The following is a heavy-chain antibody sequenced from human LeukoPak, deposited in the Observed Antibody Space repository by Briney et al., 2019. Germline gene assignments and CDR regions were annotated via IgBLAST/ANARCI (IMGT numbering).Heavy chain of an antibody. CDR1: GFTFSDYY. CDR2: VIHSGGT. D-gene: IGHD3-9*01. Sequence: GSLRLSCAASGFTFSDYYMSWIRQPPQKGLEWLGEVIHSGGTNYNPSLKNRVTISLDASKNQFSLKLSSVTAADTAVYYCARRARHFDWFSSDNHPYYYYMDVWGKGTTVTVSS. J-gene: IGHJ6*03. V-gene: IGHV4-34*12. CDR3: ARRARHFDWFSSDNHPYYYYMDV.